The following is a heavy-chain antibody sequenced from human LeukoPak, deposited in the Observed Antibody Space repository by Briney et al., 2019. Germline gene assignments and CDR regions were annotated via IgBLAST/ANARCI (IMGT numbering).Heavy chain of an antibody. D-gene: IGHD2-2*01. J-gene: IGHJ3*02. V-gene: IGHV3-21*01. Sequence: GGSLRLSCAASGFTFRNYWMHWVRQAPGKGLEWVSSISSSCSYIYYADSVKGRFTISRDNAKNSLYLQMNSLRAEDTAVYYCARALARYCSSTSCSLRAFDIWGQGTMVTVSS. CDR3: ARALARYCSSTSCSLRAFDI. CDR1: GFTFRNYW. CDR2: ISSSCSYI.